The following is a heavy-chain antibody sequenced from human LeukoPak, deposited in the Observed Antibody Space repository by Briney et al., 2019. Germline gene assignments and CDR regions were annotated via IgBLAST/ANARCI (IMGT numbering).Heavy chain of an antibody. V-gene: IGHV3-48*03. Sequence: GGSLRLSCAASGFTFSSYEMNWVRQAPGKGLEWVSYISSSGSSIYYADSVKGRFTISRDNAKNSLYLQMNSLRAEDTAVYYCARDGVVVPAAMYAFDIWGQGTMVTVSS. CDR2: ISSSGSSI. J-gene: IGHJ3*02. D-gene: IGHD2-2*01. CDR3: ARDGVVVPAAMYAFDI. CDR1: GFTFSSYE.